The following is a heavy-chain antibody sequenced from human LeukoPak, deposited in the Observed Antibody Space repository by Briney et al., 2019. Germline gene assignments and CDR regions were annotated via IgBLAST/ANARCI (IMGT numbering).Heavy chain of an antibody. V-gene: IGHV3-53*01. D-gene: IGHD1-1*01. CDR3: ARDNWNDVARDYYMDV. J-gene: IGHJ6*03. Sequence: GGPLRLSCAASGFTVSSNYMSWVRQAPGKGLEWVSVIYSGGSTYYADSVKGRFTISRDNSKNTLYLQMNSLRAEDTAVYYCARDNWNDVARDYYMDVWGKGTTVTVSS. CDR2: IYSGGST. CDR1: GFTVSSNY.